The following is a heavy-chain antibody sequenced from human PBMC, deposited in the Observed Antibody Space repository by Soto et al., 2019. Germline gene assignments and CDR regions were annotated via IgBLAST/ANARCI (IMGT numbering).Heavy chain of an antibody. CDR1: GVPIRGVSCF. J-gene: IGHJ4*02. CDR2: IYNGGST. D-gene: IGHD7-27*01. V-gene: IGHV4-30-4*01. Sequence: SETLSLTCTVSGVPIRGVSCFWRWNRQPPGKGLEWIGHIYNGGSTYNNPSLTSRVTISVDTSKNQFSLQLSSVSAADTALYYCARGPSGDKLDYWGQGTLVTVSS. CDR3: ARGPSGDKLDY.